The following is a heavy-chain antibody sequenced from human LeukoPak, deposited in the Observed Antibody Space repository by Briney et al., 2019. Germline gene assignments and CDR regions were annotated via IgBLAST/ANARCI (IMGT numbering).Heavy chain of an antibody. J-gene: IGHJ4*02. Sequence: GGSLRLSCAASGFTFDDYAMHWVRQAPGKGLERVSLISGDGGRTYYADSVKGRLTISRDNSKNSLYLQMNSLRIEDTALYYCAKDIGGYSYAADYWGQGTLVTVSS. V-gene: IGHV3-43*02. CDR1: GFTFDDYA. D-gene: IGHD5-12*01. CDR2: ISGDGGRT. CDR3: AKDIGGYSYAADY.